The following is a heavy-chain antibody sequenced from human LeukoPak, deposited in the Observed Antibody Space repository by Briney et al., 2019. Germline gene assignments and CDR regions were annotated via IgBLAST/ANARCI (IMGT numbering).Heavy chain of an antibody. CDR2: ISYDGSNK. V-gene: IGHV3-30*04. D-gene: IGHD5-18*01. CDR3: ARVQGRYSYGSGFDC. J-gene: IGHJ4*02. Sequence: GGSLRLSCAASGFTFSSYAMSWVRQAPGKGLEWVAVISYDGSNKYYADSVKGRFTISRDNSKNTLYLQMNSLRAEDTAVYYCARVQGRYSYGSGFDCWGQGTLVTVSS. CDR1: GFTFSSYA.